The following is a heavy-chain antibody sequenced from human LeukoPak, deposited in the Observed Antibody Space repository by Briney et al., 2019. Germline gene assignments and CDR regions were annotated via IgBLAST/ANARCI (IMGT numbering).Heavy chain of an antibody. D-gene: IGHD6-19*01. CDR2: ISWNSGSI. CDR1: GFTFDDYA. CDR3: AKDLSAVAGPFDY. J-gene: IGHJ4*02. V-gene: IGHV3-9*01. Sequence: GRSLRLSCAASGFTFDDYAMHWVRQAPGKGLEWVSGISWNSGSIGYADSVKGRFTIPRDNAKNSLYLQMNSLRAEDTALYYCAKDLSAVAGPFDYWGQGTLVTVSS.